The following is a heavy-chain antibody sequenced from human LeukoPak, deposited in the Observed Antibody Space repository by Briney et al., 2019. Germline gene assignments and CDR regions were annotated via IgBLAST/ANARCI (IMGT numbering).Heavy chain of an antibody. V-gene: IGHV1-24*01. J-gene: IGHJ4*02. CDR1: GGTFSSYA. Sequence: ASVKVSCKASGGTFSSYAISWVRQAPGKGLEWMGGFDPEDGETIYAQKFQGRVTMTEDTSTDTAYMELSSLKASDTAMYYCARHPKSGYSGYESDYWGQGTLVTVSS. D-gene: IGHD5-12*01. CDR2: FDPEDGET. CDR3: ARHPKSGYSGYESDY.